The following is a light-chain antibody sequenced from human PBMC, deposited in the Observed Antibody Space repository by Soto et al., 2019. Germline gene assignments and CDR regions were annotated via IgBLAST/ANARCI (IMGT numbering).Light chain of an antibody. V-gene: IGKV3-15*01. Sequence: EIVMTQSPATLSVSPGERVTLSCRASESIGSNLAWYQQKPGQAPRLLLYGASTRATGVPARFSGSESGTDFTLTVSSLQSEDFAVYYCQHYNNWPFTFGQGTKVDIK. CDR2: GAS. CDR3: QHYNNWPFT. J-gene: IGKJ2*01. CDR1: ESIGSN.